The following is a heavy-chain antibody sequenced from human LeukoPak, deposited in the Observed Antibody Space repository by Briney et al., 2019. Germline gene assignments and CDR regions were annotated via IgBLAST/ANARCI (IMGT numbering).Heavy chain of an antibody. CDR3: ARRAGAYSHPYDY. V-gene: IGHV3-53*01. Sequence: GGSLRLSCAASGFTFSSYGMSWVRQAPGKGLEWVSFIYSDNTHYSDSVKGRFTISRDNSKDTLYLQMNSLRAEDTAVYYCARRAGAYSHPYDYWGQGTLVTVSS. CDR1: GFTFSSYG. J-gene: IGHJ4*02. D-gene: IGHD4/OR15-4a*01. CDR2: IYSDNT.